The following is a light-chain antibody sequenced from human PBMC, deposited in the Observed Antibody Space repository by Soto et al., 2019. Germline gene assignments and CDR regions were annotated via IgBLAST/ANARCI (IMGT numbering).Light chain of an antibody. J-gene: IGKJ2*01. V-gene: IGKV1-33*01. CDR3: QQYDYLPST. Sequence: DIQMTQSPSSLSASVGARVTITCQASQDIKRNMNWFQQRPGEAPQLLIYDASNLETGVPSRFNGGGSGTDLTFTIPSLQPEAVATYFCQQYDYLPSTFGQGTKLEMK. CDR2: DAS. CDR1: QDIKRN.